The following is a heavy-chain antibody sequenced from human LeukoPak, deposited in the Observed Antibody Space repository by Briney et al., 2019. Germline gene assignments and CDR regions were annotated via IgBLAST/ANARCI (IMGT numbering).Heavy chain of an antibody. J-gene: IGHJ4*02. CDR3: AKDGVPNRYFGRNYFDY. Sequence: KTGESLRLSCAASGFTFSSYSRNWVRQAPGKGLEWVSSISSSSSYIYYADSVKGRFTISRDNAKSSLYLQMNSLGAEDTAVYYCAKDGVPNRYFGRNYFDYWGQGTLVTVSS. D-gene: IGHD2-8*01. V-gene: IGHV3-21*01. CDR2: ISSSSSYI. CDR1: GFTFSSYS.